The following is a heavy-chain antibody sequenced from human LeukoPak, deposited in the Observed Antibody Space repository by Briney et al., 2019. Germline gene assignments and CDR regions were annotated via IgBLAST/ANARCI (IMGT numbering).Heavy chain of an antibody. J-gene: IGHJ5*02. D-gene: IGHD3-3*01. CDR1: GYTFTNYD. Sequence: ASVKVSCKASGYTFTNYDFNWMRQATGQGLEWMGWMNPNSGSTGYAQKFQGRVTITRDTSASTAYMELSSLRSEDTAVYYCARVGTIFGVTSRYWFDPWGQGTLVTVSS. V-gene: IGHV1-8*01. CDR3: ARVGTIFGVTSRYWFDP. CDR2: MNPNSGST.